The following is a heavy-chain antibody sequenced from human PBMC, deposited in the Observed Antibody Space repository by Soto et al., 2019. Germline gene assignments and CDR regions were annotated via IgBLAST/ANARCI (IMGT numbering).Heavy chain of an antibody. Sequence: PGGSLRLSCAASGFTFSRYAMHWVRQAPGEGLEWVAVISRGGSNKYYGDSVKGRFTVSRDNSNNTLYLSMTSLRPDDTAVFYCARSRNGAVPDSINFWGQGTLVTVSS. D-gene: IGHD2-8*01. CDR2: ISRGGSNK. CDR1: GFTFSRYA. J-gene: IGHJ4*02. V-gene: IGHV3-30-3*01. CDR3: ARSRNGAVPDSINF.